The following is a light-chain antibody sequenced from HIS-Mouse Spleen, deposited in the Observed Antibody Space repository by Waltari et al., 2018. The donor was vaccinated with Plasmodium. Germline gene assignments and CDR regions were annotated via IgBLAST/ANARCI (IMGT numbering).Light chain of an antibody. Sequence: QSALTQPRSVSGSPGQSVTIACTGTSSDVGGYNYVSWYQQHPGKAPKLMIYDVSKRPSGGPDRFSVSKSGNTASLTISGLQAEDEADYYCCSYAGSYTSSFGGGTKLTVL. V-gene: IGLV2-11*01. CDR2: DVS. CDR3: CSYAGSYTSS. CDR1: SSDVGGYNY. J-gene: IGLJ2*01.